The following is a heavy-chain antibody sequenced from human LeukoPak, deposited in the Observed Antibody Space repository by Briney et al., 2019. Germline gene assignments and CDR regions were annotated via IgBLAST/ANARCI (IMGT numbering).Heavy chain of an antibody. Sequence: GGSLRLSCTASGFTFKSYRMTWVRQAPGKGLEWVAGMKDDGNEIQYVDSVKGRFTISRDNAKNSLYLQMNNLRAEDTAVYYCARNRATNDYWGQGTLVTVSS. J-gene: IGHJ4*02. V-gene: IGHV3-7*01. CDR3: ARNRATNDY. CDR2: MKDDGNEI. D-gene: IGHD1-26*01. CDR1: GFTFKSYR.